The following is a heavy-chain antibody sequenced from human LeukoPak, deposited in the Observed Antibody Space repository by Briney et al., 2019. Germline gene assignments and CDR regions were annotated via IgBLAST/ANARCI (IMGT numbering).Heavy chain of an antibody. J-gene: IGHJ4*02. D-gene: IGHD1-26*01. V-gene: IGHV1-46*01. CDR3: ARDQGGLVGATPSYYFDY. CDR1: VYIFINYF. CDR2: INPSGGST. Sequence: GASVKVSCKATVYIFINYFMHWVRQAPGQGLEWMGIINPSGGSTSYAQKFQGRVTMTRDTSTSTVYMELSSLRSEDTAVYYCARDQGGLVGATPSYYFDYWGQGTLVTVSS.